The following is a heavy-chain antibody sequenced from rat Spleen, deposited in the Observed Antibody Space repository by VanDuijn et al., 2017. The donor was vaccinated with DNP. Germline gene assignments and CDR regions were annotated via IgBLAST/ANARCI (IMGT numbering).Heavy chain of an antibody. Sequence: QVQLKESGPGLVQPSQTLSLTCTVSGFSLTSYGVSWVRQPPGKGLEWIGAIWSGGSTDYNSALKPRLSISRDTSKSQVLLKMNSLQTEDTAMYFCARSLATVAPTGAMDAWGQGTSVTVSS. CDR1: GFSLTSYG. CDR3: ARSLATVAPTGAMDA. D-gene: IGHD1-3*01. J-gene: IGHJ4*01. CDR2: IWSGGST. V-gene: IGHV2-16*01.